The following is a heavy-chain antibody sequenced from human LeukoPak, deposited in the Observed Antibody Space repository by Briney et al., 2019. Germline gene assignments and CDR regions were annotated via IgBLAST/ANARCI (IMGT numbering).Heavy chain of an antibody. CDR1: GFTFSSYA. D-gene: IGHD2-8*01. CDR3: ARGGATRYCTNGVCHYFDY. V-gene: IGHV3-23*01. Sequence: QPGGSLRLSCAASGFTFSSYAMSWVRQAPGKGLEWVSVISGSGGTTHYADSVKGRLTISRDNSKNTLYLQMNSLRAEDTAVYYCARGGATRYCTNGVCHYFDYWGQGTLVTVSS. CDR2: ISGSGGTT. J-gene: IGHJ4*02.